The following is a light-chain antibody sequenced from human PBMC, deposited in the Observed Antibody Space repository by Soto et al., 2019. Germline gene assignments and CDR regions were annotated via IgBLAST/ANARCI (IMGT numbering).Light chain of an antibody. Sequence: IQMTQSPSSLSASVGDRVSITCRASQSIGTFLNWYQQKPGEAPNLLIHTSFTLYSGVPSRFSGTGSGTDFTLTISSLQPEDFATYFCLQAFSAEWTFGQGTKV. V-gene: IGKV1-39*01. CDR2: TSF. CDR3: LQAFSAEWT. CDR1: QSIGTF. J-gene: IGKJ1*01.